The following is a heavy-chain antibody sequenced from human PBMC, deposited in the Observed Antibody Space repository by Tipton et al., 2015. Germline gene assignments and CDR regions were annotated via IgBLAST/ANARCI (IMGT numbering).Heavy chain of an antibody. D-gene: IGHD3-22*01. CDR2: IFHSGST. CDR3: ARGGAGYYYDSVGYLS. Sequence: TLSLTCTVSDGSVTSNNYFWSWIRQPPGKGLEWIGYIFHSGSTSYNPSLRSRVFISIDTSKNQFSLKLNSVTAADTAVYYCARGGAGYYYDSVGYLSWGQGTLVTVSS. J-gene: IGHJ5*02. CDR1: DGSVTSNNYF. V-gene: IGHV4-61*01.